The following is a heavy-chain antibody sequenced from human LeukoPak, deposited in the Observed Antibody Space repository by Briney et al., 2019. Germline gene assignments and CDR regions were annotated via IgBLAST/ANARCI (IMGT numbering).Heavy chain of an antibody. J-gene: IGHJ4*02. Sequence: GGSLRLSCAASGFTFSSYSMNWVRQAPGKGLEWVSSISSSSSYIYYADSVKGRFTISRDNAKNSLYLQMNSLRAEDTAVYYCARSIDEYYDFWSGYYGLSFDYWGQGTLVTVSS. D-gene: IGHD3-3*01. CDR3: ARSIDEYYDFWSGYYGLSFDY. V-gene: IGHV3-21*01. CDR2: ISSSSSYI. CDR1: GFTFSSYS.